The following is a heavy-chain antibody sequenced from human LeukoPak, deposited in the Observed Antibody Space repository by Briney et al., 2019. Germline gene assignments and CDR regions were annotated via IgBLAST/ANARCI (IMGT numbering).Heavy chain of an antibody. D-gene: IGHD3-22*01. CDR1: GYTFTSYG. Sequence: GASVKVSCKASGYTFTSYGISWVRQAPGQGLEWMGWISAYNGNTNYAQKLQGRVTMTTDTSTRTAYMELRSLRSDDTAVYYCARGEYYYDSSGKEHGYWGQGTLVTVSS. CDR3: ARGEYYYDSSGKEHGY. J-gene: IGHJ4*02. CDR2: ISAYNGNT. V-gene: IGHV1-18*01.